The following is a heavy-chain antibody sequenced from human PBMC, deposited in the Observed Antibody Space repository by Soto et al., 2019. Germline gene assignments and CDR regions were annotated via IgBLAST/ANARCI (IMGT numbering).Heavy chain of an antibody. CDR2: INAGNGNT. Sequence: ASVKVSCKASGGTFSSYAISWVRQAPGQRLEWMGWINAGNGNTKYSQKFQGRVTITRDTSASTAYMELSSLRPEDTAVYYCARGLPLAADYWGQGTLVTVSS. J-gene: IGHJ4*02. V-gene: IGHV1-3*01. CDR1: GGTFSSYA. CDR3: ARGLPLAADY.